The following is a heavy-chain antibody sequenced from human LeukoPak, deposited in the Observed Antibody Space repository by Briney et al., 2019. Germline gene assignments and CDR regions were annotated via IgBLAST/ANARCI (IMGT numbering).Heavy chain of an antibody. J-gene: IGHJ4*02. V-gene: IGHV4-59*12. D-gene: IGHD3-16*01. CDR1: GGSMSPYH. CDR2: IYYSGST. CDR3: ARDPGAMITFGGVSTN. Sequence: PSETLSLTCTVSGGSMSPYHWGWIRQPPGKGLEWTGYIYYSGSTNYNPSLKSRVTISVDTSKNQFSLKLSSVTAADTAVYYCARDPGAMITFGGVSTNWGQGTLVAVSS.